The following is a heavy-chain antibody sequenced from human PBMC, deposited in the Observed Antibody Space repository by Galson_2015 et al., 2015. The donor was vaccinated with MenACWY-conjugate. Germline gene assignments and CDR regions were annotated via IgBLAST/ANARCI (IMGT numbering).Heavy chain of an antibody. CDR2: TYYSGKT. CDR3: ARALSSSRTV. V-gene: IGHV4-4*02. CDR1: GGAIDGSDW. J-gene: IGHJ1*01. Sequence: SETLSLTCAVSGGAIDGSDWWRWVRQPPGKGLEWIGETYYSGKTNYKPSLRGRVTISLDENKGEFFLRLASVTAADTALYFCARALSSSRTVWGQGIVVAVSS. D-gene: IGHD6-13*01.